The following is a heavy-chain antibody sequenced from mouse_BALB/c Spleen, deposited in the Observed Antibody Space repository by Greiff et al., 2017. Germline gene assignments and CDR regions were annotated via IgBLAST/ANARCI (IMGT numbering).Heavy chain of an antibody. J-gene: IGHJ4*01. CDR1: GFSLTSYG. Sequence: VQRVESGPSLVQPSQSLSITCTVSGFSLTSYGVHWVRQSPGKGLEWLGVIWRGGSTDYNAAFMSRLSITKDNSKSQVFFKMNSLQADDTAIYYCAKNFDYSMDYWGQGTSVTVSS. CDR3: AKNFDYSMDY. V-gene: IGHV2-5-1*01. D-gene: IGHD2-4*01. CDR2: IWRGGST.